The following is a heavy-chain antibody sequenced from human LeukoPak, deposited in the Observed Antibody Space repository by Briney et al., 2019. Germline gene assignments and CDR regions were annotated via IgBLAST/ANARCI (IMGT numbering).Heavy chain of an antibody. V-gene: IGHV1-2*02. CDR1: GYTFTGYY. J-gene: IGHJ4*02. CDR3: ARDRGLYYYDSSGYQSDY. D-gene: IGHD3-22*01. CDR2: INPNSGGT. Sequence: ASVKVSCKASGYTFTGYYMHWVRQAPGQGLEWMGWINPNSGGTNYAQKFQGRVTMTRDTSISTAYMELRSLRSDDTAVYYCARDRGLYYYDSSGYQSDYWGQGTLVTVSS.